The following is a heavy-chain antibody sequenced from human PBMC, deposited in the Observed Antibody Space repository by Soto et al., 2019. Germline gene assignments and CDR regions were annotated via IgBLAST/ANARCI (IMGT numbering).Heavy chain of an antibody. V-gene: IGHV1-3*01. D-gene: IGHD3-22*01. CDR3: ARGRLGPISGYAFDI. Sequence: ASVKVSCKASGYTFTSYAMHWVRQAPGQRLEWMGWINAGNGNTKYSQKFQGRVTITRDTSASTAYMELSSLRSEDTAVYYCARGRLGPISGYAFDIWGQGTMVTVSS. J-gene: IGHJ3*02. CDR2: INAGNGNT. CDR1: GYTFTSYA.